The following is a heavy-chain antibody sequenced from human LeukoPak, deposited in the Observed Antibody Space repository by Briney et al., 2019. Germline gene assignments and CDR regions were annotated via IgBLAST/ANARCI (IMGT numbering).Heavy chain of an antibody. D-gene: IGHD3-10*01. Sequence: SETLSLTCTVSGDSFTSDYWSWIRQPAGKGLEWIGRIYSTGSTNYSPSLKSRVTISVDTSKNQFSLKLSSVTAADTAVYYCARQRITMVRGVEYYFDYWGQGTLVTVSS. J-gene: IGHJ4*02. CDR1: GDSFTSDY. CDR3: ARQRITMVRGVEYYFDY. V-gene: IGHV4-4*07. CDR2: IYSTGST.